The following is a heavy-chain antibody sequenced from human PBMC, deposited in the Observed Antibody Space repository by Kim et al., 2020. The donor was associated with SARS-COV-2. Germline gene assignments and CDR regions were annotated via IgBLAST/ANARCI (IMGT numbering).Heavy chain of an antibody. D-gene: IGHD4-17*01. Sequence: ADSVTVRFTISRDTAKHSLYLQLNSLRAEDTAVYYCARAPTAHYGDEPDYWGQATLVTVSS. J-gene: IGHJ4*02. V-gene: IGHV3-21*01. CDR3: ARAPTAHYGDEPDY.